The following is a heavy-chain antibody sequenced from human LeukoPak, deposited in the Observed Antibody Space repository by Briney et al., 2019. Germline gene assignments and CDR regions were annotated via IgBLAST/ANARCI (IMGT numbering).Heavy chain of an antibody. J-gene: IGHJ4*02. CDR2: IYYSGTT. CDR1: GGSISTSTYY. Sequence: SETLSLTCPVSGGSISTSTYYWGWIRRPPGKGLEWFGSIYYSGTTYYNPSLKSRVTVSVDTSQHPFSRDLSSVTAAARAAYYCVRGSTLRHYQYWGQGTLVTVSS. D-gene: IGHD3-16*01. CDR3: VRGSTLRHYQY. V-gene: IGHV4-39*01.